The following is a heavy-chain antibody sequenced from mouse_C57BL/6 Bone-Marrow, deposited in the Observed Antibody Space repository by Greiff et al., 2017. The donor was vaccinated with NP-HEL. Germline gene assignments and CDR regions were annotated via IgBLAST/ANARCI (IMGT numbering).Heavy chain of an antibody. CDR3: ARRYSNYPFAY. Sequence: EVQRVESGGDLVKPGGSLKLSCAASGFTFSSYGMSWVRQTPDKRLEWVATISSGGSYTYYPDSVKGRFTISRDNAKNTLYLQMSSLKSEDTAMYYCARRYSNYPFAYWGQGTLVTVSA. CDR1: GFTFSSYG. CDR2: ISSGGSYT. V-gene: IGHV5-6*01. D-gene: IGHD2-5*01. J-gene: IGHJ3*01.